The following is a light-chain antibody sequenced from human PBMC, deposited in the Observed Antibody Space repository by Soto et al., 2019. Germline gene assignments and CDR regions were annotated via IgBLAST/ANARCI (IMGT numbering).Light chain of an antibody. Sequence: SALTQPPSVSAAPGQKVTISCSGSSSNIGGNSVSWYQQLPGTAPKLLICDDNKRPSGIPDRFSGSKSGTSATLGITGFQTGDEADYYCGSWDSSLSAYVFGTGTKVTVL. V-gene: IGLV1-51*01. J-gene: IGLJ1*01. CDR3: GSWDSSLSAYV. CDR1: SSNIGGNS. CDR2: DDN.